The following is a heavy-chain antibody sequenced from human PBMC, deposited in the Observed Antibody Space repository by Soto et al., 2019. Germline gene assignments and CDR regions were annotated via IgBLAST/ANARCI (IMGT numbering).Heavy chain of an antibody. J-gene: IGHJ6*03. CDR3: ARAPRGCGRSVYYYYYYMDV. Sequence: ASVKVSCKASGYTFTSYGISWVRQAPGQGLEWMGWISAYNGNTNYAQKLQGRVTMTTDTSTSTAYMELRSLRSDDTAVYYCARAPRGCGRSVYYYYYYMDVWGKGTTVTVSS. CDR2: ISAYNGNT. CDR1: GYTFTSYG. V-gene: IGHV1-18*01. D-gene: IGHD2-15*01.